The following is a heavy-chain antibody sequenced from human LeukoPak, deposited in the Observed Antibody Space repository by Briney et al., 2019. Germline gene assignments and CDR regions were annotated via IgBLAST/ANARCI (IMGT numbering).Heavy chain of an antibody. J-gene: IGHJ3*02. CDR3: ARSLNRSITIFGVVILDAFDI. D-gene: IGHD3-3*01. CDR1: GGSISSGSYY. Sequence: PSETLSLTCTVSGGSISSGSYYWSWIRQPAGKGLEWIGRIYTSGSTNYNPSLKSRVTISVDTSKNQFSLKLSSVTAADTAVYYCARSLNRSITIFGVVILDAFDIWGQGTMVTVSS. V-gene: IGHV4-61*02. CDR2: IYTSGST.